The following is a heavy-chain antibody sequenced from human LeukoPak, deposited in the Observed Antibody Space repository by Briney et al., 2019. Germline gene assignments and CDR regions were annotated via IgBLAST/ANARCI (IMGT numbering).Heavy chain of an antibody. J-gene: IGHJ6*02. Sequence: ASVKVPCKASGGTFSSYAISWVRQAPGQGLEWMGRIIPIFGIANYAQKFQGRVTITADKSTSTAYMELSSLRSEDTAVYYCATQVGYCSSTSCLYYYGMDVWGQGTTVTVSS. CDR3: ATQVGYCSSTSCLYYYGMDV. CDR2: IIPIFGIA. CDR1: GGTFSSYA. V-gene: IGHV1-69*04. D-gene: IGHD2-2*01.